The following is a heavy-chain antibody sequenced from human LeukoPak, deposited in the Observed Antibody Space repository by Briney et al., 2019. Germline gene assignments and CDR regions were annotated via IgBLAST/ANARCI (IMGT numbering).Heavy chain of an antibody. D-gene: IGHD3-16*02. J-gene: IGHJ4*02. CDR2: INSDGSST. V-gene: IGHV3-74*01. Sequence: GGSLRLSCAASGFTFSSYWMSWVRQAPGKGLVWVSRINSDGSSTSYADSVKGRFTISRDNAKNTLYLQMNSLRAEDTAVYYCAREFRDDYVWGSYRYTPLTFDYWGQGTLVTVSS. CDR3: AREFRDDYVWGSYRYTPLTFDY. CDR1: GFTFSSYW.